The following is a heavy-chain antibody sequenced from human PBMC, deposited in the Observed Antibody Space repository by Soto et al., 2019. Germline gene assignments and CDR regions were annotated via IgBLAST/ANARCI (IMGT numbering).Heavy chain of an antibody. D-gene: IGHD2-2*01. Sequence: GGSLRLSCEASGFTFSDYWMSWVRQAPGKGPEWVANIKFDGSEKQYVDSVRGRFTISRDNSRNSLFLQMNSLRVGDTAVYYCVKDGGYCSSSTCYSPRNHYFDSWGQGTLVTVSS. J-gene: IGHJ4*02. V-gene: IGHV3-7*03. CDR2: IKFDGSEK. CDR1: GFTFSDYW. CDR3: VKDGGYCSSSTCYSPRNHYFDS.